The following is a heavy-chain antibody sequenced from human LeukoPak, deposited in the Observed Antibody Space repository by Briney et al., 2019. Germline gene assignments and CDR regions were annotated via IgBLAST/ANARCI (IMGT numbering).Heavy chain of an antibody. D-gene: IGHD3-3*01. CDR2: IYYSGST. CDR1: GGSISSYY. J-gene: IGHJ6*03. Sequence: PSETLSLTCTVSGGSISSYYWSWIRQPPGKGLEWIGYIYYSGSTNYNPSLKSRVTISVDTFKNQFSLKLSSVTAADTAVYYCARGLEGYDSLYYYYRDVWGKGTTVTVS. V-gene: IGHV4-59*01. CDR3: ARGLEGYDSLYYYYRDV.